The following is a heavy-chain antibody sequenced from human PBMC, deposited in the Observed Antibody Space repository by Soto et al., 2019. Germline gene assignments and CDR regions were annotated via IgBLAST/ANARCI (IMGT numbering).Heavy chain of an antibody. V-gene: IGHV1-18*01. CDR1: GYTFTSYG. CDR2: ISAYNGNT. J-gene: IGHJ6*02. Sequence: ASVKVSCKASGYTFTSYGISWVRQAPGQGLEWMGWISAYNGNTNYAQKLQGRVTMTTDTSTSTAYMELRSLRSDDTAVYYCARAHPGYCISTSCYEDYYYGMDVWGQGTTVTVSS. D-gene: IGHD2-2*01. CDR3: ARAHPGYCISTSCYEDYYYGMDV.